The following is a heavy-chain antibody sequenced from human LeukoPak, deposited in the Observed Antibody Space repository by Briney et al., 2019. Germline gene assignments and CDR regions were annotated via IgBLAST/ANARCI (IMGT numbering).Heavy chain of an antibody. J-gene: IGHJ4*02. CDR2: ISGSGGST. CDR3: AKTRGYDSSGYYQDY. V-gene: IGHV3-23*01. D-gene: IGHD3-22*01. Sequence: PGGSLRLSCAASGFTFSSYAMSWVRQAPGKGLEWVSAISGSGGSTYYADSVKGRFTISRDNSKNTLYLQMNSLRAEDTAVYYCAKTRGYDSSGYYQDYWGQGTLVTVSS. CDR1: GFTFSSYA.